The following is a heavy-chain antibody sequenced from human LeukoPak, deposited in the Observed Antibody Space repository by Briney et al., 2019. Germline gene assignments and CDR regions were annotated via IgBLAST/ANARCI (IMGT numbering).Heavy chain of an antibody. Sequence: GGSLRLSCAASGFTVSSNYMSWVRQAPGKGLEWVSVIYSGGSTYYADSVKGRFTISRDNSKNTLYLQMNSLRAEDTAVYYCARDPHYYDSSGYYLGAFDIWGQGTMVTVSS. D-gene: IGHD3-22*01. V-gene: IGHV3-66*01. CDR3: ARDPHYYDSSGYYLGAFDI. J-gene: IGHJ3*02. CDR2: IYSGGST. CDR1: GFTVSSNY.